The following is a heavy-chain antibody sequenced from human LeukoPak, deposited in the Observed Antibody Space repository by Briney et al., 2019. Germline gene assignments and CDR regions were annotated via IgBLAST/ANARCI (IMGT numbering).Heavy chain of an antibody. CDR2: MNPNSGNT. J-gene: IGHJ4*02. V-gene: IGHV1-8*03. Sequence: GASVKVSCKASGGTFTSYDINWVRQATGQGLEWMGWMNPNSGNTGYAQKFQGRVTITRNTSISTAYMELSSLRSEDTAVYYCARWSSGARGIGGIIDYWGQGTLVTVSS. D-gene: IGHD3-10*01. CDR3: ARWSSGARGIGGIIDY. CDR1: GGTFTSYD.